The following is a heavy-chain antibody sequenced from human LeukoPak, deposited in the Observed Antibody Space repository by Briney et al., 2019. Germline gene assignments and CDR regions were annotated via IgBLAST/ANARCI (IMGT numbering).Heavy chain of an antibody. V-gene: IGHV1-2*02. D-gene: IGHD2-15*01. J-gene: IGHJ4*02. CDR1: GYSFTGYF. CDR2: INPNGGGT. CDR3: ARRYSPIGPCDS. Sequence: ASVKVPCKASGYSFTGYFIYWVRQAPGQGLEWMGWINPNGGGTSCAQKFQGRVTMTRDTSISTAYMELSRLGSDDTAVYYCARRYSPIGPCDSWGQGTLVTVSS.